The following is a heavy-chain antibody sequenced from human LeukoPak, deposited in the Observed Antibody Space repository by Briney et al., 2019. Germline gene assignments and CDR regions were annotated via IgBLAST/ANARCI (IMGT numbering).Heavy chain of an antibody. CDR1: GSTFVNYA. V-gene: IGHV3-23*01. D-gene: IGHD2-15*01. J-gene: IGHJ4*02. Sequence: GGSLRLSCAASGSTFVNYATTWVRQAPGKGLQCVSTIINTGGDTYYADSVKGRFTISRDNSKNTLYLQMSSLRVEDTAIYYCAKGHVATGSLYYFDFWGQGTLVTVSS. CDR2: IINTGGDT. CDR3: AKGHVATGSLYYFDF.